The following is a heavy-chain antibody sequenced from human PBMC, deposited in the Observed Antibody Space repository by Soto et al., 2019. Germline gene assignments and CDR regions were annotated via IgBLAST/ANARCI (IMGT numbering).Heavy chain of an antibody. J-gene: IGHJ3*02. CDR1: GFRFSDFH. V-gene: IGHV3-11*04. D-gene: IGHD2-21*01. CDR2: IRDSGSYV. CDR3: AEDVGVGGAFDI. Sequence: QVQLVESGGGLVKPGGSLRLSCAASGFRFSDFHMSWIRQAPGKGLEWISYIRDSGSYVYYANSVKGRLTVSRDNAKNSMYLQMSSLSAEDSAVYYCAEDVGVGGAFDIWGQGTMVTVSS.